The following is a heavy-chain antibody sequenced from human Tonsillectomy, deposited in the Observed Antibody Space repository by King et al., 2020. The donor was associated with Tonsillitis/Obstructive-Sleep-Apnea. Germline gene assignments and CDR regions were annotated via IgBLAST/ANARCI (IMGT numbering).Heavy chain of an antibody. CDR3: AKMTTVTSGYYYYYMDV. CDR1: GFTFSSYA. CDR2: ISGSGGST. V-gene: IGHV3-23*04. D-gene: IGHD4-11*01. J-gene: IGHJ6*03. Sequence: VQLVESGGGLVQPGGSLRLSCAASGFTFSSYAMSWVRQAPGKGLEWVSAISGSGGSTYYADSVKGRFTISRDNSKNTLYLQMNSLRAEDTAVYQCAKMTTVTSGYYYYYMDVWGKGTTVTVSS.